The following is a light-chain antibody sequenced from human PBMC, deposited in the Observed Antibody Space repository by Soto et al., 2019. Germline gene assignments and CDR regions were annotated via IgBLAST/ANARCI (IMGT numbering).Light chain of an antibody. CDR2: LTS. J-gene: IGKJ4*01. V-gene: IGKV3-15*01. CDR1: QSAHNN. CDR3: TQYQWWPLT. Sequence: EIVMTQSPATLSVSPGERATLSCRASQSAHNNLAWYQLKPGQAPRLLIYLTSTRANGVPARFSGSGSGTDVTLTICCLQYEDCAFYYCTQYQWWPLTFGGGTKVEIK.